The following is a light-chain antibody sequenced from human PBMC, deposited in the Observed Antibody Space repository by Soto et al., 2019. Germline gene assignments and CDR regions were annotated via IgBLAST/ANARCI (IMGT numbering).Light chain of an antibody. CDR3: QQYLSTPRT. CDR1: QSVLFSSNNKNY. CDR2: WAS. Sequence: IVMTQSPEFLTVSLGERATINCKSSQSVLFSSNNKNYLAWYQQKPGQPPKLLIYWASTRQSGVPDRFSGSGSGTDFTLTISSLQAEDVAVYYCQQYLSTPRTFGQGTKLEIK. J-gene: IGKJ2*01. V-gene: IGKV4-1*01.